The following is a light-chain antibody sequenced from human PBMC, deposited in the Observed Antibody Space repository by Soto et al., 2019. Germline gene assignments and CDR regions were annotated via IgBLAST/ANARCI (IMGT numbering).Light chain of an antibody. CDR2: DVI. Sequence: QSALTQPRSVSGSPGQTVTISCTGTSSDVGEYNYVSWYQKYPGKAPKVMIYDVIKRPSGVPERFSGAKSGNTASLTISGPQGEDEADYYCSSYGGTYSFGVLFGGGTKLTVL. J-gene: IGLJ2*01. CDR3: SSYGGTYSFGVL. V-gene: IGLV2-11*01. CDR1: SSDVGEYNY.